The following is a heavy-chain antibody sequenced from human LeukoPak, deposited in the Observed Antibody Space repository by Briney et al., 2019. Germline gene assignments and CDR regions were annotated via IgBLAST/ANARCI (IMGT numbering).Heavy chain of an antibody. CDR1: GYTFTSYY. J-gene: IGHJ5*02. D-gene: IGHD4-17*01. CDR2: INPSGGST. CDR3: ARDWSSYGDNNWFDP. V-gene: IGHV1-46*01. Sequence: ASVKVSCKASGYTFTSYYMHWVRQAPGQGLEWMGIINPSGGSTSYAQKFQGRVTMTRDMSTSTAYMELRSLRSDDTAVYYCARDWSSYGDNNWFDPWGQGTLVTVSS.